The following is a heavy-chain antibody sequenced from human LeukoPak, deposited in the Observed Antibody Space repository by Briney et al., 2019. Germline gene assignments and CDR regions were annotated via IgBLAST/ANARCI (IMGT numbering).Heavy chain of an antibody. V-gene: IGHV3-21*01. Sequence: GGSLRLSCAASGFTFSSYSMNWVRQAPGKGLEWVSSISSSSSYIYYADSVKGRFTISRDNAKNSLYLQMNSLRPQDTAVYYCAKSRAPTAAPDGFDVWGQGPMVTVSS. J-gene: IGHJ3*01. CDR3: AKSRAPTAAPDGFDV. CDR1: GFTFSSYS. D-gene: IGHD1-14*01. CDR2: ISSSSSYI.